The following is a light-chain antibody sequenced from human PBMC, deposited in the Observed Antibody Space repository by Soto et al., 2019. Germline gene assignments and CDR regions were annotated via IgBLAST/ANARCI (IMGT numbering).Light chain of an antibody. J-gene: IGKJ2*02. CDR1: QSVLYSSNNKNY. Sequence: DIVMTQSPDSLAVSLGERATINCKSSQSVLYSSNNKNYLAWYQQKPGQPPKLLIYWASTRESGVPDRFSGSGSGTDFTLTISSLQAEDVAVYYCQQYFGTPCTFGQGTRLEIK. CDR3: QQYFGTPCT. CDR2: WAS. V-gene: IGKV4-1*01.